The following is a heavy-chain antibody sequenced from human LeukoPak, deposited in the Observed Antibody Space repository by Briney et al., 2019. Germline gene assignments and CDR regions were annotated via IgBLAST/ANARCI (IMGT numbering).Heavy chain of an antibody. CDR2: ITSGSSYI. D-gene: IGHD4-11*01. Sequence: PGGSLRLSCAASGFTFSSYNMNWVRQAPGKGLEWASSITSGSSYIYYADSVKGRFTISRDNAKNSLYLQMNSLRAEDTAVYYCARDGEGHDYSNPNYYYYYMDVWGKGTTVTVSS. CDR1: GFTFSSYN. V-gene: IGHV3-21*01. J-gene: IGHJ6*03. CDR3: ARDGEGHDYSNPNYYYYYMDV.